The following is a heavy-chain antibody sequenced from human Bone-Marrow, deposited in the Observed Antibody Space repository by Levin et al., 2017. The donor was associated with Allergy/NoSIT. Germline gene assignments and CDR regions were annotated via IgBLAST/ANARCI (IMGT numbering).Heavy chain of an antibody. CDR2: ISYNEMKT. Sequence: QAGGSLRLSCEASGFKFSDYPLHWVRQAPGRGLEWVAVISYNEMKTHYGDPVKGRFIISRDNSKNTVYLQMNFLKSDDTAVYFCARGPFLTGPDYWGQGTRVVVS. D-gene: IGHD3-9*01. CDR1: GFKFSDYP. V-gene: IGHV3-30*04. CDR3: ARGPFLTGPDY. J-gene: IGHJ4*02.